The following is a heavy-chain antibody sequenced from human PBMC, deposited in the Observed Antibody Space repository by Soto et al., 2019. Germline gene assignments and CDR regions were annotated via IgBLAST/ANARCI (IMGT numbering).Heavy chain of an antibody. CDR2: TYRTGST. D-gene: IGHD1-7*01. J-gene: IGHJ4*02. V-gene: IGHV4-4*02. CDR1: GGSFTSNNW. Sequence: PSETLSLTCAVSGGSFTSNNWWTWVRQPPGQGLEWIGETYRTGSTNYNPSLKSRVTISLDKSENRFSLKVTSLTAADTAVYYCASRDPGTSVDYWGQGTLVTVSS. CDR3: ASRDPGTSVDY.